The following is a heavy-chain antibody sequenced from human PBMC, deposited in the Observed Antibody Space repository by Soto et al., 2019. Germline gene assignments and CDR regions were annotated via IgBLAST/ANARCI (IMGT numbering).Heavy chain of an antibody. V-gene: IGHV4-39*01. D-gene: IGHD6-13*01. J-gene: IGHJ5*02. CDR2: IYYSGST. Sequence: SETLSLTCTVSGGSISSSSYYWGWIRQPPGKGLEWIGSIYYSGSTYYNPSLKSRVTISVDTSKNQFSLKLSSVTAADTAVYYCARQALEYSSSWYRPWFDPWGQGTLVTVSS. CDR1: GGSISSSSYY. CDR3: ARQALEYSSSWYRPWFDP.